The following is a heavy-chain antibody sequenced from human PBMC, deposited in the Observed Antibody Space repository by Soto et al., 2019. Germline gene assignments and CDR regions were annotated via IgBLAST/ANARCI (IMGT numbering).Heavy chain of an antibody. CDR1: GYTLTELS. CDR3: ATDGRIAARPDGYNY. Sequence: ASVKVSCKVSGYTLTELSMHWVRQAPGKGLEWMGGFDPEDGETIYAQKFQGRVTMTEDTSTDTAYMELSSLRSEDTAVYYCATDGRIAARPDGYNYWGQGTLVTVSS. J-gene: IGHJ4*02. CDR2: FDPEDGET. D-gene: IGHD6-6*01. V-gene: IGHV1-24*01.